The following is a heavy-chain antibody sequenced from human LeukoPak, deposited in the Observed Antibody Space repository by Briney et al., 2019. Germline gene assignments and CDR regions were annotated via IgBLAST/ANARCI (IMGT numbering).Heavy chain of an antibody. CDR1: GFTFSSYG. V-gene: IGHV3-30*02. CDR3: ASSGVRGPYYYYMDV. D-gene: IGHD3-10*01. Sequence: GGSLRLSCAASGFTFSSYGMHWVRQAPGKGLEWVAFIRYDGSNKYYADSVKGRFTISRDNSKNTLYLQMNSLRAEDTAVYYCASSGVRGPYYYYMDVWGKGTTVTISS. CDR2: IRYDGSNK. J-gene: IGHJ6*03.